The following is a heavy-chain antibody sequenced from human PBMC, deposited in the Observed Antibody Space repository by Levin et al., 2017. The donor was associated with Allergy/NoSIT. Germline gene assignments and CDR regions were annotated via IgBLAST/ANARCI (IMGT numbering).Heavy chain of an antibody. D-gene: IGHD6-19*01. CDR2: IVVGSGNT. CDR3: AADPLFIAVPPQTYYYYGMDV. V-gene: IGHV1-58*02. CDR1: GFTFTSSA. Sequence: SVKVSCKASGFTFTSSAMQWVRQARGQRLEWIGWIVVGSGNTNYAQKFQERVTITRDMSTSTAYMELSSLRSEDTAVYYCAADPLFIAVPPQTYYYYGMDVWGQGTTVTVSS. J-gene: IGHJ6*02.